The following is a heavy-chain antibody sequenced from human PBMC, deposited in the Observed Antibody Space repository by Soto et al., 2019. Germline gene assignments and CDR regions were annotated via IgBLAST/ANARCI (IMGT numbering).Heavy chain of an antibody. V-gene: IGHV1-2*04. CDR1: GYTFTGYY. CDR3: ARDLGYDILTGPDAFDI. D-gene: IGHD3-9*01. Sequence: GASVKVSCKASGYTFTGYYMHWVRQAPGQGLEWIGWINPNSDGTNYAQKKKGWVTMTRDTSISTANKEMSRLKTDDTAVYYCARDLGYDILTGPDAFDIWGQGTMVTVSS. J-gene: IGHJ3*02. CDR2: INPNSDGT.